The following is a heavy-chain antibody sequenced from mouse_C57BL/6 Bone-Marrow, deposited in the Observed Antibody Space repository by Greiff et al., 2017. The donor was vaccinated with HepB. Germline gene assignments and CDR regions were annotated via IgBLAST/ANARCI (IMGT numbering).Heavy chain of an antibody. V-gene: IGHV1-50*01. J-gene: IGHJ2*01. CDR1: GYTFTSYW. Sequence: QVQLQQPGAELVKPGASVKLSCKASGYTFTSYWMQWVKQRPGQGLEWIGEIDPSDSYTNYNQKFKGKATLTVDTSSSTAYMQLSSLTSEDSAVYYWARWPPSPKNYWGQGTTLTVSS. CDR2: IDPSDSYT. CDR3: ARWPPSPKNY.